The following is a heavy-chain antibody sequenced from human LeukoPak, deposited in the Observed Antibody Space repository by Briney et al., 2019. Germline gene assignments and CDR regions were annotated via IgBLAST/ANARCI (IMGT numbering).Heavy chain of an antibody. J-gene: IGHJ4*02. D-gene: IGHD2-2*01. Sequence: GGSLRLSCAASGFTFSSYWMHWVRQAPGKGLVWVSRINSDGSSTSYADSVKGRFTISRDNAKNTLHLQMNSLRAEDTAVYYCARESSTSELDYWGQGTLVTVSS. CDR2: INSDGSST. CDR1: GFTFSSYW. V-gene: IGHV3-74*01. CDR3: ARESSTSELDY.